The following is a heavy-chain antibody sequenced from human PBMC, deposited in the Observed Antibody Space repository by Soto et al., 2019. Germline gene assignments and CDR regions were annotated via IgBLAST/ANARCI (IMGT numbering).Heavy chain of an antibody. V-gene: IGHV2-5*02. CDR2: IYWDDDK. CDR1: GFSLSTSGVG. J-gene: IGHJ5*02. CDR3: AHGLEDYYGSGTPWGFDP. Sequence: QITLKESGPTLVKPTQTLTLTCTFSGFSLSTSGVGVGWIRQPPGKALEWLALIYWDDDKRYSPSLKSRLTITKDTSKNQVVLTMTNMDPVDTATYYCAHGLEDYYGSGTPWGFDPWGQGTLVTVSS. D-gene: IGHD3-10*01.